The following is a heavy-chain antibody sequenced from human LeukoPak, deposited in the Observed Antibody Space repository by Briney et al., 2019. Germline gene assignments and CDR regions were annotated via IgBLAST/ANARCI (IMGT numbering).Heavy chain of an antibody. D-gene: IGHD5-12*01. CDR1: GFTFSTYW. V-gene: IGHV3-7*01. J-gene: IGHJ4*02. CDR3: ARDSPGYGAYDFD. Sequence: PGGSLRLSCAASGFTFSTYWMTWVRQAPGKGPEWVANIKEDGSATYYVDSVEGRFTISRDNAKNSLYLQMNSLSAEDTAVYYCARDSPGYGAYDFDWGQGTLVTVSS. CDR2: IKEDGSAT.